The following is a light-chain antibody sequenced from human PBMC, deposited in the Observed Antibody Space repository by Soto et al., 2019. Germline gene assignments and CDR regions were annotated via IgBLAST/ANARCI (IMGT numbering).Light chain of an antibody. CDR1: SSNIGSNT. Sequence: QSVLTQPPSASGTPGQRVTISCSGSSSNIGSNTVNWYQQLPGTAPKLLIYSNNQRPSGVPDRFSGSKSGTSASLAISGLQSEEGVDYSCAGGDDSLNGVLFGGGPQLPVL. CDR3: AGGDDSLNGVL. J-gene: IGLJ2*01. CDR2: SNN. V-gene: IGLV1-44*01.